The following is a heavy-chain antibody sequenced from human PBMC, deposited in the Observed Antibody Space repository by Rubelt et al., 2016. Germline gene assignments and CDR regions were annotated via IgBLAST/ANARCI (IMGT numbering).Heavy chain of an antibody. J-gene: IGHJ4*02. CDR1: GGSFSGYY. CDR2: INHSGST. V-gene: IGHV4-34*01. CDR3: ARLSGYCSMYCFDY. D-gene: IGHD3-22*01. Sequence: QVQLQQWGAGLLKPSETLSLTCAVYGGSFSGYYWSWIRQPPGKGLEWIGEINHSGSTNYNPSVKGRVTISVDTSKNQFSWKVRSVDDADTAVYYCARLSGYCSMYCFDYWGQGTLVTVSS.